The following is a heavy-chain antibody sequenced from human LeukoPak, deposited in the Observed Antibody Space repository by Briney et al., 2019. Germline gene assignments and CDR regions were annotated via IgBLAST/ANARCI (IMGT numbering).Heavy chain of an antibody. J-gene: IGHJ6*02. CDR2: SRIYHGNT. D-gene: IGHD3-3*01. V-gene: IGHV1-18*01. CDR3: ARDRPVDDFWSVYYTGRAYYYYGMDV. Sequence: ASVTVSRTSSGYTFTINGNNWVRLPPAPGQERVGLSRIYHGNTNNDHTLQGSVTMTTDTSTSTAYMELSSQTSDDTAVYYCARDRPVDDFWSVYYTGRAYYYYGMDVWGQGTTVTVSS. CDR1: GYTFTING.